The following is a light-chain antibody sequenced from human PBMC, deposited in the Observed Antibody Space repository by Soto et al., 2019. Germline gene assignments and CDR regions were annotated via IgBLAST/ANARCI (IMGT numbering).Light chain of an antibody. CDR2: GAS. CDR1: QSVSSSS. V-gene: IGKV3-20*01. J-gene: IGKJ3*01. CDR3: QQLFMYPPT. Sequence: EIVLTQSPGTLSLSAGERVTLSCRASQSVSSSSLAWYQQKRGQAPRLLIYGASSRATGIPDRFSGSGSGTDFSLTISSLQPEDFATYYCQQLFMYPPTFGPGTKVDIK.